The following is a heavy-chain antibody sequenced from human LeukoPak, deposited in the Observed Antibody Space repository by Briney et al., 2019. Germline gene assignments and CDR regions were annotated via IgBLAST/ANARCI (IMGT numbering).Heavy chain of an antibody. CDR1: GYTFTSYG. V-gene: IGHV1-18*01. CDR3: ARDSSMYYYGSGSSP. D-gene: IGHD3-10*01. CDR2: ISAYNGNT. J-gene: IGHJ5*02. Sequence: ASVKVSCKASGYTFTSYGISWVRQAPGQGLEWMGWISAYNGNTNYAQKLQGRVTMTRDTSISTAYMELSRLRSDDTAVYYCARDSSMYYYGSGSSPWGQGTLVTVSS.